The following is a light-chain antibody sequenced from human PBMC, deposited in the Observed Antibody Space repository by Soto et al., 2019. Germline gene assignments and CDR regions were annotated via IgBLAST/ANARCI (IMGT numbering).Light chain of an antibody. CDR2: LEGRGSY. Sequence: QPVVTQSSSASASLGSSVKLTCTLSSGHSSYIIAWHQQQPGKAPRYLMKLEGRGSYNKGSGVPDRFSGSSSGADRYLTISNLQFEDEADYYCETWDSNNWVFGGGTKLTVL. V-gene: IGLV4-60*02. CDR1: SGHSSYI. CDR3: ETWDSNNWV. J-gene: IGLJ3*02.